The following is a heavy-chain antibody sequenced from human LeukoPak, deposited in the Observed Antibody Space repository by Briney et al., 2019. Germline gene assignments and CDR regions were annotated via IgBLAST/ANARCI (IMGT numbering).Heavy chain of an antibody. CDR1: GFTFSSYA. Sequence: QSWGSLRLSCAASGFTFSSYAMHWVRQAPGKGLEWVAVISYDGSNKYYADSVKGRFTISRDNSKNTLYLQMNSLRADDTAVYYCAKDLMPRRRESWTPIPAAGPQPPEYWGQGTLVTVSS. J-gene: IGHJ4*02. CDR2: ISYDGSNK. V-gene: IGHV3-30*04. CDR3: AKDLMPRRRESWTPIPAAGPQPPEY. D-gene: IGHD6-13*01.